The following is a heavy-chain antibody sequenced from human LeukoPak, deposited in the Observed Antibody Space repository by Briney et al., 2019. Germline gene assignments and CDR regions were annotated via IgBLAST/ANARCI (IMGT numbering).Heavy chain of an antibody. V-gene: IGHV1-2*02. CDR2: INPNSGGT. CDR3: ARASGYDKHYYYYYYMDV. D-gene: IGHD5-12*01. CDR1: GYTFTGYH. Sequence: ASVKVSCKASGYTFTGYHIHWVRQAPGQGLEWMGWINPNSGGTNYAQNFQGRVTMTRDTSISTAYMELSRLRSDDTAVYYCARASGYDKHYYYYYYMDVWGKGTTVTVSS. J-gene: IGHJ6*03.